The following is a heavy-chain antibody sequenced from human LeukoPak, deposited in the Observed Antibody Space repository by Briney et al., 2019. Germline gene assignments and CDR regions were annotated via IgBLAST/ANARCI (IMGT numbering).Heavy chain of an antibody. CDR2: IYPSGST. J-gene: IGHJ6*03. CDR1: GGSISSYY. V-gene: IGHV4-4*07. Sequence: SETLSLTCTVSGGSISSYYWSWIRQPAGKGLEWIGRIYPSGSTNYNPSLKSRVTMSMDTSKKEFSLKLSSVTAADTAIYYCASSSNFYYYYMDVWGKGTTVTVSS. CDR3: ASSSNFYYYYMDV.